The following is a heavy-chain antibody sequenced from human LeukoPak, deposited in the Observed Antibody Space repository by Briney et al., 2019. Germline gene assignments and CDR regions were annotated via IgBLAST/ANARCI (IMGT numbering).Heavy chain of an antibody. CDR1: GNYW. Sequence: PAGGSLRLSCAASGNYWMHWVRQAPGKGLVWVSHINSDGSWTGYADSVKGRFTISKDNAKNTVYLQMNNLGAEDTAVYYCVSFYETNWGRGTLVTVSS. J-gene: IGHJ4*02. D-gene: IGHD2-2*01. CDR2: INSDGSWT. V-gene: IGHV3-74*01. CDR3: VSFYETN.